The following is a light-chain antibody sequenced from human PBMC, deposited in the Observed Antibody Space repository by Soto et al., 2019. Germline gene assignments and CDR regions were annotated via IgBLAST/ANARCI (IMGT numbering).Light chain of an antibody. Sequence: DIVMTQTPLSSPVTRGQPASISCRSSQSLVHSDGNTYLSWLHQRPGQPPRLLIYKVSHRLSGVPDRFSGSGAGTHFTLKISRVEAEDVVVYYCMQATQFPHYTFGQGTKLEIK. J-gene: IGKJ2*01. CDR2: KVS. CDR1: QSLVHSDGNTY. CDR3: MQATQFPHYT. V-gene: IGKV2-24*01.